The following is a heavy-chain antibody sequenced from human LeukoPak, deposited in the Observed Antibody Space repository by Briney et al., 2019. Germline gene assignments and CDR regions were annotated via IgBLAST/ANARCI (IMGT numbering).Heavy chain of an antibody. CDR3: ALSIAAAGNNYYYYCGMDV. Sequence: GSLRLSCAASGFTFRSYAMHWVRQAPGKGLEWVAVISYDGSNKYYADSVKARLTISRDNSKNTLYRQMNSLRAEDTAVYYCALSIAAAGNNYYYYCGMDVGGQGTTVTVSS. CDR1: GFTFRSYA. J-gene: IGHJ6*02. V-gene: IGHV3-30*04. D-gene: IGHD6-13*01. CDR2: ISYDGSNK.